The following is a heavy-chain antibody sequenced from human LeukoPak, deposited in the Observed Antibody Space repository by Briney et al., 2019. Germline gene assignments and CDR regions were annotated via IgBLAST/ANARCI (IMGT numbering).Heavy chain of an antibody. J-gene: IGHJ3*02. CDR3: AKDRRYYDSSGYYYFAFDI. CDR2: VRYDETTK. CDR1: GFAFSNYG. V-gene: IGHV3-30*02. Sequence: GGSLRLSCAASGFAFSNYGMHWVRQAPGKGLEWVAFVRYDETTKFYADSVKGRFTISRDNSKTTLYLQMNSLRAEDTAVYYCAKDRRYYDSSGYYYFAFDIWGQGTMVTVSS. D-gene: IGHD3-22*01.